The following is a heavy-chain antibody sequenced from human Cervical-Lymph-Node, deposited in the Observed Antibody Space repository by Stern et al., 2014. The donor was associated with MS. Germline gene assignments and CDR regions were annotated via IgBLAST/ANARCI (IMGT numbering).Heavy chain of an antibody. Sequence: EVQLVESGGGFIKPGRSLRLSCTTSGFTFGDYAMTWFRQAPGKGLEWVGFVRDKASGGTAEYAASVKGRFTTSRDDSKSVVYLEVGSLKSEDTAVYCRVRRRHGYYEESGDHWGPGTLVAVSS. CDR1: GFTFGDYA. CDR3: VRRRHGYYEESGDH. D-gene: IGHD5-24*01. V-gene: IGHV3-49*05. CDR2: VRDKASGGTA. J-gene: IGHJ4*01.